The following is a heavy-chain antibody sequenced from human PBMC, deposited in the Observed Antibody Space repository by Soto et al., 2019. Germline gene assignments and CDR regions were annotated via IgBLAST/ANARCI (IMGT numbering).Heavy chain of an antibody. CDR2: ISYDGSNK. D-gene: IGHD6-6*01. CDR3: AKDLGSSSFVGDYGLDV. V-gene: IGHV3-30*18. Sequence: QVQLVESGGGVVQPGRSLRLSCAASGFTFSSYGMHWVRQAPGKGLEWVAVISYDGSNKYYADSVRGRFTISRDNSKNTLYLQVNSLRAEDTAVYYCAKDLGSSSFVGDYGLDVWGQGTTVTVSS. CDR1: GFTFSSYG. J-gene: IGHJ6*02.